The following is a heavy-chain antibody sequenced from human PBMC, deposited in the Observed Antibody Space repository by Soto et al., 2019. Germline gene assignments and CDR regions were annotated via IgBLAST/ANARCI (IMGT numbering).Heavy chain of an antibody. CDR2: INPNGGVT. Sequence: ASVKVSCKSSGDTFNDYYIHWVRQAPGQGLEWMGWINPNGGVTKYAQKFQGWVSMTRDTSIRTVYMHLSRLRSDDTAVYYCARGLDYGDYLAFDIWGQGTMVTVSS. V-gene: IGHV1-2*04. CDR1: GDTFNDYY. D-gene: IGHD4-17*01. CDR3: ARGLDYGDYLAFDI. J-gene: IGHJ3*02.